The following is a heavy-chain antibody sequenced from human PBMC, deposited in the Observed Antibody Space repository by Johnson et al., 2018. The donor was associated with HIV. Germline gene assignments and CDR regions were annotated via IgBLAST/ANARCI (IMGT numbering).Heavy chain of an antibody. Sequence: MQLVESGGGLVQPGGSLRLSCAASGFTFSSYAMHWVRQAPGKGLEWVAVISYDGSNKYYADSVKGRFTISRDNSKNTLYLQMNSLRAEDTAVYYCAREPGLVAAFDIWGQGTMVTVSS. CDR1: GFTFSSYA. D-gene: IGHD6-19*01. J-gene: IGHJ3*02. CDR2: ISYDGSNK. V-gene: IGHV3-30-3*01. CDR3: AREPGLVAAFDI.